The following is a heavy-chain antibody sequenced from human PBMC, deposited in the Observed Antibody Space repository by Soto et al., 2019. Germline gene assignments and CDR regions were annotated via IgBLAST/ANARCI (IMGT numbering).Heavy chain of an antibody. V-gene: IGHV3-30-3*01. CDR3: ARGSAAGVYYYGMDV. CDR2: ISYDGGDK. CDR1: GFTFSSYA. Sequence: GGSLRLSCAASGFTFSSYAMHWVRQAPGEGLEWVALISYDGGDKYDADSVKGRFTISRDNSKNTVYLQMNSLKVEDTAVYYCARGSAAGVYYYGMDVWGQGTTVTVSS. J-gene: IGHJ6*02. D-gene: IGHD6-13*01.